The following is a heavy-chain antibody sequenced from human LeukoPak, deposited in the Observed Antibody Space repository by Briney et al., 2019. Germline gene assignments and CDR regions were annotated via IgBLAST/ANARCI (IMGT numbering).Heavy chain of an antibody. J-gene: IGHJ5*02. CDR2: IYYSGST. D-gene: IGHD1-20*01. CDR3: ARRRIAGWFDP. Sequence: SETLSLTCAVSGGSISGYYWSWIRQPPGKGLEWIGYIYYSGSTNYNPSLKSRLTISVDTSKNQFSLNLGSVTAADTAVYYCARRRIAGWFDPWGQGTLVTVSS. V-gene: IGHV4-59*01. CDR1: GGSISGYY.